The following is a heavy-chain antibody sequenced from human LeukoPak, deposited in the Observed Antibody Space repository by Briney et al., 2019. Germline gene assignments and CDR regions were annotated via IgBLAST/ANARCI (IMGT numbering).Heavy chain of an antibody. CDR1: GFTFSSYG. D-gene: IGHD3-3*01. CDR2: ISYDGSNK. CDR3: AKPRRTYYDFWSGYYFDY. Sequence: GGSLRLSCAASGFTFSSYGMHWVRQAPGKGLEWVAAISYDGSNKYYADSVKGRFTISRDNSKNTLYLQMNSLRAEDTAVYYCAKPRRTYYDFWSGYYFDYWGQGTLVTVSS. J-gene: IGHJ4*02. V-gene: IGHV3-30*18.